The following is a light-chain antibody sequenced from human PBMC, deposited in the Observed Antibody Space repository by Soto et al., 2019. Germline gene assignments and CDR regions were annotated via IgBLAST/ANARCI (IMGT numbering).Light chain of an antibody. Sequence: LSASVGDRVTITCQASQDISNYVNWYQQKPGKAPNLLISEASSLERGVASRSSGSGAGTHFTCTISSLEPEDVATDYCQQYHTSSITLGQGTRLEIK. V-gene: IGKV1-33*01. CDR1: QDISNY. CDR3: QQYHTSSIT. CDR2: EAS. J-gene: IGKJ5*01.